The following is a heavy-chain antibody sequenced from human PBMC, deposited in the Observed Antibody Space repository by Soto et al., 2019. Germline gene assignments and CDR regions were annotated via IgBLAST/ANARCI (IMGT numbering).Heavy chain of an antibody. Sequence: PSETLSLTCAVYGGSFSGYYWSWIRQPPGKGLEWIGEINHSGSTNYNPSLKSRVTISVDTSKNQFSLKLSSVTAADTAVYYCARGRNRWLRFEYYFDYWGQAPLVTVSS. J-gene: IGHJ4*02. CDR3: ARGRNRWLRFEYYFDY. CDR1: GGSFSGYY. V-gene: IGHV4-34*01. CDR2: INHSGST. D-gene: IGHD5-12*01.